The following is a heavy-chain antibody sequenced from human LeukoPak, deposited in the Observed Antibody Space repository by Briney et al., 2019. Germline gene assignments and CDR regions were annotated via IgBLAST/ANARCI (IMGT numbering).Heavy chain of an antibody. Sequence: GRSLRLSCAASGFTFNSYGMHWVRQAPGKGLEWVAVIWYDGSNKHYADSVKGRFTISRDNSKNTLYLQMNSLRAEDTAVYYCARTRGAVATDPFDIWGQGTMVIVSS. V-gene: IGHV3-33*01. J-gene: IGHJ3*02. CDR1: GFTFNSYG. CDR3: ARTRGAVATDPFDI. D-gene: IGHD6-19*01. CDR2: IWYDGSNK.